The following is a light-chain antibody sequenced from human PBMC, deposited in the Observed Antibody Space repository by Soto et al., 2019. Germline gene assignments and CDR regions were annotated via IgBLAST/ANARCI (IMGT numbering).Light chain of an antibody. J-gene: IGKJ5*01. CDR1: QSVSSTY. Sequence: VLTQSPGTLSLSPGERATLSCRASQSVSSTYLAWCQHKPGQAPRLLIYGASRRATGIPDRFSGSGSGTDFTLTISRLEPEDFAVYYCQQYGGSPPITFGQGTRLEIK. V-gene: IGKV3-20*01. CDR2: GAS. CDR3: QQYGGSPPIT.